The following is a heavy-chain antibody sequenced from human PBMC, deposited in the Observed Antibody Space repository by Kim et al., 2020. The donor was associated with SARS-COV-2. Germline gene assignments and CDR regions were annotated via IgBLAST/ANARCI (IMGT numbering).Heavy chain of an antibody. CDR2: IKSKTDGGTT. D-gene: IGHD3-9*01. Sequence: GGSLRLSCAASGFTFSNAWMSWVRQAPGKGLEWVGRIKSKTDGGTTDYAAPVKGRFTISRDDSKNTLYLQMNSLKTEDTAVYYCTTTPPGDILTGYYRYYYYYGMDVWGQGTTVTVSS. CDR1: GFTFSNAW. CDR3: TTTPPGDILTGYYRYYYYYGMDV. V-gene: IGHV3-15*01. J-gene: IGHJ6*02.